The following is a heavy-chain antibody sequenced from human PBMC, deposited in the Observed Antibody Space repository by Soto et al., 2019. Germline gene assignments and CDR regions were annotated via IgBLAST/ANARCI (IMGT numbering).Heavy chain of an antibody. Sequence: QVQLVQSGAEVKKPGASVKVSCKASGYTFTSYGISWVRQAPGQGLEWMGWISAYNGNTNYAQKLQGRVTMTTDTSPSTAYMELRSLRSDDTAVYYCATDKGCSGGSCYSGNWFDPWGQGTLVTVSS. CDR3: ATDKGCSGGSCYSGNWFDP. J-gene: IGHJ5*02. D-gene: IGHD2-15*01. CDR1: GYTFTSYG. CDR2: ISAYNGNT. V-gene: IGHV1-18*01.